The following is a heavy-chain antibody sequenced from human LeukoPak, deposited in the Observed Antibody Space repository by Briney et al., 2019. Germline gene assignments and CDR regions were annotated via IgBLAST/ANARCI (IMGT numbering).Heavy chain of an antibody. V-gene: IGHV1-46*01. CDR3: ARDREGKDDNVGGSYRYLYRYYAMDV. J-gene: IGHJ6*04. Sequence: ASGKGFCLGAGYIFTKYYMHWVGQAPGQGLWGVGKIKPSGGSTSYAQKFQGRVTMTRDTSTSTVYMELSSLRSEDTAVYYCARDREGKDDNVGGSYRYLYRYYAMDVWGKGTTVTVST. D-gene: IGHD3-16*02. CDR1: GYIFTKYY. CDR2: IKPSGGST.